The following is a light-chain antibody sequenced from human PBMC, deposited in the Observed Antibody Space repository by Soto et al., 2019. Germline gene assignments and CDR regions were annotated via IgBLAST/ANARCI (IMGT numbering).Light chain of an antibody. CDR2: DAS. Sequence: EIFLTQSPDTLSLSPGERATLSCRASQRVTNYIAWYQQRPAQAPRLLIYDASNRATAVPARFSGSGSGTDFTLTISDLEPADFGLYYCQQRLNRPRGVAQGTKVDSK. CDR1: QRVTNY. J-gene: IGKJ1*01. V-gene: IGKV3-11*01. CDR3: QQRLNRPRG.